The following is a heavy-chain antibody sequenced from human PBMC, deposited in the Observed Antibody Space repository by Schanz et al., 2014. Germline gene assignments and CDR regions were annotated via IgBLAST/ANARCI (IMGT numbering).Heavy chain of an antibody. V-gene: IGHV1-24*01. Sequence: QVQLLQSGPEEKKPGASVKVSCEISGYTVSALAMHWVRQAPGKGLEWLGGFDVEDGETIYAQKFQGRVTMTRNTSITTAYLELSSLRSGDTAVYYCAKGRTFGRWGQGTLVTVSS. CDR2: FDVEDGET. CDR1: GYTVSALA. D-gene: IGHD3-10*01. CDR3: AKGRTFGR. J-gene: IGHJ4*02.